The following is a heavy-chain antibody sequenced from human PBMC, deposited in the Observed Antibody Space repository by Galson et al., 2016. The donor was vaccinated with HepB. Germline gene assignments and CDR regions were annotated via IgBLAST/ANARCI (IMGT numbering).Heavy chain of an antibody. Sequence: SLRLSCAASGFTFSSYYMHWVRQAPGKGLVWVSRINRDESSTSYAVYVKGRFAISRDNAKSTLYLQMNSLRAEDTAVYYCAKAADYYDSSGYYYLNWFDPWGRGTLVTVSS. J-gene: IGHJ5*02. CDR3: AKAADYYDSSGYYYLNWFDP. V-gene: IGHV3-74*01. D-gene: IGHD3-22*01. CDR1: GFTFSSYY. CDR2: INRDESST.